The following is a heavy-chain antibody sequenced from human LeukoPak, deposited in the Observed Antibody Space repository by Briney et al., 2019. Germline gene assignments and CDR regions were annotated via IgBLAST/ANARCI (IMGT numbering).Heavy chain of an antibody. CDR3: ARETNDYFDSSAYMDV. J-gene: IGHJ6*03. CDR2: IDYSGSP. CDR1: GGSISSSSYY. Sequence: PSETLSLTCAVSGGSISSSSYYWGWLRQPPGKGLEWIGSIDYSGSPCYRPSLKSRATITVDTSKRQVPRKLSSVTAADTAVYYCARETNDYFDSSAYMDVWGQGTTVTVSS. V-gene: IGHV4-39*06. D-gene: IGHD3-22*01.